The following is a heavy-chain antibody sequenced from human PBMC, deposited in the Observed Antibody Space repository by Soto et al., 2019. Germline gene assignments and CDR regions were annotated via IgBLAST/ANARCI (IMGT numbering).Heavy chain of an antibody. CDR1: GYSFPTHW. CDR2: IYPGDSDT. V-gene: IGHV5-51*01. D-gene: IGHD1-26*01. CDR3: ARGATVGTTTESFDC. Sequence: GESLKISCTGSGYSFPTHWIGWVRQMPGKGLDCMGIIYPGDSDTRYSPSFQGQVTISVDKSINTAYLQWSTLKASDTAMYYCARGATVGTTTESFDCWGQGTLVTVSS. J-gene: IGHJ4*01.